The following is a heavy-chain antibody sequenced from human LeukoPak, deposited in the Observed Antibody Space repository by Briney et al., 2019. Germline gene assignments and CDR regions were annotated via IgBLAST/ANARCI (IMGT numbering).Heavy chain of an antibody. Sequence: GGSLRLSCAASGFTVSSNYMSWVRQAPGKGLEWVSVIYSGGSTYYADSVKGRFTISRDNSKNTLYLQMNSLRAEDTAVYYCARGLYYYGSGSYYPLGYWGQGTLVTVSS. CDR3: ARGLYYYGSGSYYPLGY. V-gene: IGHV3-53*05. CDR2: IYSGGST. J-gene: IGHJ4*02. CDR1: GFTVSSNY. D-gene: IGHD3-10*01.